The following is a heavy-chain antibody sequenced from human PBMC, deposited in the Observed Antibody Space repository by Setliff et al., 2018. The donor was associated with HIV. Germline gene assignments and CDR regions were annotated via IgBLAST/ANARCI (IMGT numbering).Heavy chain of an antibody. CDR3: ATYHYYDSSAYFIDLYHFDY. CDR2: LNPSEGTT. Sequence: ASVKVSCKTSGYTFTTYYIHWVRQAPGQGLEWMGILNPSEGTTSFAQKFQGRVTMTRDTSTSTVYMELSGLRSEDTAVYYCATYHYYDSSAYFIDLYHFDYWGQGTLVTVSS. V-gene: IGHV1-46*01. D-gene: IGHD3-22*01. J-gene: IGHJ4*02. CDR1: GYTFTTYY.